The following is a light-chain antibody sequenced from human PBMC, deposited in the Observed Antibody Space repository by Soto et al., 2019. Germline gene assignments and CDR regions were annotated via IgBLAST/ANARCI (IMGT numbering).Light chain of an antibody. Sequence: EIVLTQSPGTLSLSPGERATLSCRASQNVGSRYLAWYQQKPGQAPRLLIYGTSNRATGTPDRFSGSGSGTDFTLTISSLEPEDFAIYYCQQRQYWPPITVGQGTRLEIK. CDR3: QQRQYWPPIT. CDR1: QNVGSRY. CDR2: GTS. J-gene: IGKJ5*01. V-gene: IGKV3D-20*02.